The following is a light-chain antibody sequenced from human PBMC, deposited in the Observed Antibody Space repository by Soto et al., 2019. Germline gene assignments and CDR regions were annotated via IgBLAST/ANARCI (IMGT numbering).Light chain of an antibody. V-gene: IGKV1-5*03. CDR2: EAS. CDR3: QQYNYYPT. CDR1: QSISTW. Sequence: DIQMTQSPSTLSASVGDRVTITCRASQSISTWLAWYQQMPGKAPKLLIYEASNLQSGVPSRFSGSGSGTEFTLTISSLQPDDFATYYCQQYNYYPTFGQGTKVDNK. J-gene: IGKJ1*01.